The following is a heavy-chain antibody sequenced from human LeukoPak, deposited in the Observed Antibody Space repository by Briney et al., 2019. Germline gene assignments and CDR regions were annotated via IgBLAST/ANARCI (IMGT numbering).Heavy chain of an antibody. CDR2: IWYDGSNK. CDR1: GFTFSSYG. Sequence: GGSLRLPCAASGFTFSSYGMHWVRQAPGKGLEWVAVIWYDGSNKYYAGSVKGRFTISRDNSKNMVYLQMNSLRAEDTAVYYCARDQGYGDYSKDYWGQGTLVTVSS. CDR3: ARDQGYGDYSKDY. D-gene: IGHD4-17*01. V-gene: IGHV3-33*01. J-gene: IGHJ4*02.